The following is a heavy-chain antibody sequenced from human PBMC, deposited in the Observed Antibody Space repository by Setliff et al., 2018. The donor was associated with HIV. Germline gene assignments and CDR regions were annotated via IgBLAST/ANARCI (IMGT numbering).Heavy chain of an antibody. CDR2: ISRRGSTI. Sequence: PGESLKISCAASGFTFSDYYMSWIRQAPGKGLEFLSYISRRGSTIYYADSGKGRFTISRDNAKNSLYLQMNSLRAEETAVYYCARLRVVVVPAASWYFDLWGRGTLVTVSS. V-gene: IGHV3-11*04. CDR3: ARLRVVVVPAASWYFDL. CDR1: GFTFSDYY. J-gene: IGHJ2*01. D-gene: IGHD2-2*01.